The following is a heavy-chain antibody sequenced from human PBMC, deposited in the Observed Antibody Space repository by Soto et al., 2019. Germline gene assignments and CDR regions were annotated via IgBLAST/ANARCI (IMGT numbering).Heavy chain of an antibody. J-gene: IGHJ4*02. CDR3: ARGPSGDKVHY. CDR1: GGSISSGDYY. V-gene: IGHV4-30-4*01. Sequence: SETLSLTCTVSGGSISSGDYYWSWIRQPPGEGLEWIGHIFDSGTTYTNPSLRSQVAISLDTSKNHFSLPLSSVTAADTAVYYCARGPSGDKVHYWGQGALVTVSS. CDR2: IFDSGTT. D-gene: IGHD7-27*01.